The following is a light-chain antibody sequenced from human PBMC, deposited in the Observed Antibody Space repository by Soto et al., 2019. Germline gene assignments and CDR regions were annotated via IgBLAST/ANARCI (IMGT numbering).Light chain of an antibody. CDR3: QSYDSSLSGYV. J-gene: IGLJ7*01. CDR2: GNS. V-gene: IGLV1-40*01. Sequence: QSVLTQPPSVSGAPGQRVTISCTGSSSNIGADYDVHWYQQVPGTAPKLLIYGNSDRPSGVPDRFSGSKSGTSASLAITGLRAEDEADYYCQSYDSSLSGYVFGSGTQLTVL. CDR1: SSNIGADYD.